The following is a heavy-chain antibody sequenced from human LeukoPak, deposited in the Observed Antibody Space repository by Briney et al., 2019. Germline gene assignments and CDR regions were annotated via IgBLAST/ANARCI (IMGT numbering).Heavy chain of an antibody. Sequence: ASVKVSCKASGYTFTSYDINWVRQATGQGLEWMGWMNPNSGNTGYAQKFQGRVTMTRNTSISTAYMELSSLRSEDTAVYYCARGLVLRYFDAAFGIWGQGTMVTVSS. CDR2: MNPNSGNT. CDR3: ARGLVLRYFDAAFGI. CDR1: GYTFTSYD. D-gene: IGHD3-9*01. V-gene: IGHV1-8*01. J-gene: IGHJ3*02.